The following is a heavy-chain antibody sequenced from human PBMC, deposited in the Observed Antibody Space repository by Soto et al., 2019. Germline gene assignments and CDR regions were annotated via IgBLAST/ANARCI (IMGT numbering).Heavy chain of an antibody. CDR2: IRSKANSYAT. CDR3: ARDPYSSGSLNY. Sequence: PGGSLRLSCAASGFTFSGSAMHWVRQASGKGLEWVGRIRSKANSYATAYAASVKGRFTISRDDSKNTAYLQMNSLKTEDTAVYYCARDPYSSGSLNYWGQGTLVTVSS. J-gene: IGHJ4*02. CDR1: GFTFSGSA. V-gene: IGHV3-73*01. D-gene: IGHD6-19*01.